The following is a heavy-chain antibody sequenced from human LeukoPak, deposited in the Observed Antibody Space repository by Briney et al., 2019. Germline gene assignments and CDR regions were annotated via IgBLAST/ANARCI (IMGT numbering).Heavy chain of an antibody. CDR1: GYTLTGYY. D-gene: IGHD3-22*01. J-gene: IGHJ4*02. V-gene: IGHV1-2*02. CDR2: INPDSGGT. Sequence: ASVKVSCKASGYTLTGYYMHWVRQAPGQGLEWVGWINPDSGGTNYAQKFQGRVTMTRDASIRTAYMELSRLRSDDTAVYYCARDRYYDATGQVDYWGQGTLVTVSS. CDR3: ARDRYYDATGQVDY.